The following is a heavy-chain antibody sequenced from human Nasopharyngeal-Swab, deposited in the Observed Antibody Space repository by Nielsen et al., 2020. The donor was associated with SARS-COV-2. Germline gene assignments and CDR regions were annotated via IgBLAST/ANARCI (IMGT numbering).Heavy chain of an antibody. CDR1: GVSITSQY. V-gene: IGHV4-59*11. J-gene: IGHJ5*02. Sequence: SETLSLTCTVSGVSITSQYWSWIRQPPGKGLEWIGYISHNSGTSYNPSLKSRVTMFKDTSKNQFSLRLTSVTAADTAVYYCAKEGATGWFDPCGQGTLVTVSS. CDR2: ISHNSGT. CDR3: AKEGATGWFDP.